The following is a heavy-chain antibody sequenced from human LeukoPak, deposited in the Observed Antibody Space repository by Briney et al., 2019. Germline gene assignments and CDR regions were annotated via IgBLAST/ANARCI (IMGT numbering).Heavy chain of an antibody. CDR3: AREVRYYDSSGYYPGSAFDI. D-gene: IGHD3-22*01. Sequence: SETLSLTCTVSGGSISSYYWSWLRQPPGKGLEWIGYIYYSGSTNYNPSLKSRVTISVDTSKNQFSLKLSSVTAADTAVYYCAREVRYYDSSGYYPGSAFDIWGQGTMVTVSS. J-gene: IGHJ3*02. V-gene: IGHV4-59*01. CDR2: IYYSGST. CDR1: GGSISSYY.